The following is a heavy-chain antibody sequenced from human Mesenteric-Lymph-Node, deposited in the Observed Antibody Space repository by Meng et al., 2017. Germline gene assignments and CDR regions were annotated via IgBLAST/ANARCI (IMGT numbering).Heavy chain of an antibody. J-gene: IGHJ6*02. V-gene: IGHV3-74*01. CDR2: SNRDGSTT. D-gene: IGHD2-15*01. CDR3: ARAICSGGSCSLADGLDV. CDR1: GFTFSSYW. Sequence: GESLKISCAASGFTFSSYWMHWVRQAPGKGLVWVSHSNRDGSTTTYADSLRGRFTISRDNAKDTLYLQMNSLTAEDTAVYFCARAICSGGSCSLADGLDVWGQGNTVNGAS.